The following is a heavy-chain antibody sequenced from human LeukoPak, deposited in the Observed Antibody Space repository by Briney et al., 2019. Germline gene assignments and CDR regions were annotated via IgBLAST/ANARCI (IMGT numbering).Heavy chain of an antibody. D-gene: IGHD3-22*01. CDR3: ARDAKSSGYYPRSTSYYFDY. CDR1: GGTFSSYA. CDR2: IIPIFGTA. Sequence: SVKVSCKASGGTFSSYAISWVRQAPGQGLEWMGGIIPIFGTANYAQKFQGRVTITADESTSTAYMELSSLRSDDTAVYYCARDAKSSGYYPRSTSYYFDYWGQGTLVTSPQ. V-gene: IGHV1-69*01. J-gene: IGHJ4*02.